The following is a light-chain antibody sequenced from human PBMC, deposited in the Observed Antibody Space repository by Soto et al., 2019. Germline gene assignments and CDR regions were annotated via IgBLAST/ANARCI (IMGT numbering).Light chain of an antibody. V-gene: IGKV3-20*01. J-gene: IGKJ5*01. Sequence: EIVLTQSPVTLSLSPGERATLSCRASQSVSSSYLAWYQQKPGQAPRLLIYGASSRATGIPDRFSGSGSGTDFTLTISRLEPEDFAVYYCQQYGSSLFTFGQGTRLET. CDR1: QSVSSSY. CDR3: QQYGSSLFT. CDR2: GAS.